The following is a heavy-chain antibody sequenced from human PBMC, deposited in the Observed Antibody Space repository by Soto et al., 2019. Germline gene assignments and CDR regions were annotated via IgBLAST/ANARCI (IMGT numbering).Heavy chain of an antibody. CDR2: ISGSGGST. J-gene: IGHJ4*02. V-gene: IGHV3-23*01. CDR1: GFTFSSYA. CDR3: AKAGLGGVVVVAATSFDY. Sequence: EVQLLESGGGVVQPGGSLRLSCAASGFTFSSYAMSWVRQAPGKGLEWVSAISGSGGSTYYADSVKGRFTISRDNSKNTLYLQMNSLRAEDTAVYYCAKAGLGGVVVVAATSFDYSGQGTLVTVSS. D-gene: IGHD2-15*01.